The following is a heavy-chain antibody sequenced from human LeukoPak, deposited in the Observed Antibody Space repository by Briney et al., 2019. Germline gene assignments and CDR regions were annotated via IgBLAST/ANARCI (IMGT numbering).Heavy chain of an antibody. CDR2: IGTAGDT. D-gene: IGHD5-18*01. CDR1: GFTSSSYD. Sequence: PGGSLRLSCAASGFTSSSYDMHWVRQATGKGLEWVSAIGTAGDTYYPGSVKGRFTISRENAKNSLYLQMNSLRAGDTAVYYCAREGGYSYGRDAFDIWGQGTMVTVSS. CDR3: AREGGYSYGRDAFDI. V-gene: IGHV3-13*01. J-gene: IGHJ3*02.